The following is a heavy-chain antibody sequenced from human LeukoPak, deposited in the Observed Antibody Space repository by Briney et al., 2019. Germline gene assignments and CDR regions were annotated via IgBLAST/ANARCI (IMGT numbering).Heavy chain of an antibody. CDR2: IKEDGSEV. D-gene: IGHD6-13*01. V-gene: IGHV3-7*01. J-gene: IGHJ4*02. Sequence: PGGSLRLSCAASGFTFSGYWMSWVRQVPGKGLEWVANIKEDGSEVFYVDSVRGRLTISRDNADNSLYLQISSLRADDSAVYYCARDPGIAAAGTVGYFDCWGQGTLVTVSS. CDR3: ARDPGIAAAGTVGYFDC. CDR1: GFTFSGYW.